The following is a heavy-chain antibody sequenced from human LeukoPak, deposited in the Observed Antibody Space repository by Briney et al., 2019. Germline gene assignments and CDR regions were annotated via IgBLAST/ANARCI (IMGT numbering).Heavy chain of an antibody. J-gene: IGHJ4*02. CDR3: AHGTVYQLDY. CDR1: GFTFSSYA. D-gene: IGHD2-2*01. CDR2: ISGSGGST. V-gene: IGHV3-23*01. Sequence: GGSLRLSCAASGFTFSSYAMSWVRQAPGKGLEWVSAISGSGGSTYYADSVKGRFTISRDNSKNTLYLQVNSLRAEDTAVYYCAHGTVYQLDYWGQGTLVTVSS.